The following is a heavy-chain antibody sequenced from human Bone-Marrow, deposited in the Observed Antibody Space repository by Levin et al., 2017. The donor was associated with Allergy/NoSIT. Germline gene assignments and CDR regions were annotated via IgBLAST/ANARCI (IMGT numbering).Heavy chain of an antibody. J-gene: IGHJ3*02. Sequence: EASVKVSCKASGYTFTDYYMNWVRQAPGQGLEWMGWINPNSGGTNYAQKFQGRVTMTRDTSISTAYMELSGLRSDDTAAYYCARDPDYYDRAFDTWGQGTMVTVSS. CDR2: INPNSGGT. V-gene: IGHV1-2*02. CDR3: ARDPDYYDRAFDT. CDR1: GYTFTDYY. D-gene: IGHD3-22*01.